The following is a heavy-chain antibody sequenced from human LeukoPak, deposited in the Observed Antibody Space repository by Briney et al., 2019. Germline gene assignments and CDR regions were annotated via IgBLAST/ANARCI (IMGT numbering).Heavy chain of an antibody. Sequence: PGGSLRLSCAASGFTFSSYWMYWVRQAPGKGLVWVSRINTDGSDTRYADSVKGRFTISRDNAKNTLYLQMASLRPEDTAAYYCVRSRDGYNPTCDYWGQGTLVTVSS. CDR2: INTDGSDT. D-gene: IGHD5-24*01. J-gene: IGHJ4*02. CDR1: GFTFSSYW. V-gene: IGHV3-74*01. CDR3: VRSRDGYNPTCDY.